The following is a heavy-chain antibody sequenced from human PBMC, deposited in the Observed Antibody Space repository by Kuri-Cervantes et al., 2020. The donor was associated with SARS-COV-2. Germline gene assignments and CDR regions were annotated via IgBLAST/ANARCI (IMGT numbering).Heavy chain of an antibody. CDR2: ITSSSSTV. J-gene: IGHJ4*02. CDR1: GFTLGTYS. Sequence: GESLKISCAASGFTLGTYSMNWVRQAPGKGLEWLSYITSSSSTVYYADSVKGRYSISRDNAKNSLYLQMNSLRAEDTAVYYCATVYTMGVSLDWGQGTLVTVSS. V-gene: IGHV3-48*01. D-gene: IGHD3-16*01. CDR3: ATVYTMGVSLD.